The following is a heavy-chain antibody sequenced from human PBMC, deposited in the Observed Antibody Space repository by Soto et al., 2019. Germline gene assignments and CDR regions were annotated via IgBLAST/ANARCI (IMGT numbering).Heavy chain of an antibody. CDR1: GVSISSGDYY. Sequence: QVQLQESGPGLVKPSQTLSLTCTVSGVSISSGDYYWSWIRQPPGKGLEWIGYIYYSGSTYYNPSLKSRVTISADTYKSQFSLTLSSVNAADTAVSYCARVALYGESELDVWGQGPTVTVSS. D-gene: IGHD2-21*01. J-gene: IGHJ6*02. V-gene: IGHV4-30-4*01. CDR2: IYYSGST. CDR3: ARVALYGESELDV.